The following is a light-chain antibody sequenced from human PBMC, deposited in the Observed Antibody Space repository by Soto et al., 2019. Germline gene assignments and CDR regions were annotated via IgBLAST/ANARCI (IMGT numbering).Light chain of an antibody. CDR2: GVS. CDR3: QQYHNWPPTWT. CDR1: QSVSSN. Sequence: DIVMTQSPATLSLSPGESATLSCRDSQSVSSNLAWYQQKPGKAPRLLIYGVSTRATDIPARFSGSGSGTEFTLNISSLQSEDFAVYYCQQYHNWPPTWTFGQGTKVDIK. J-gene: IGKJ1*01. V-gene: IGKV3-15*01.